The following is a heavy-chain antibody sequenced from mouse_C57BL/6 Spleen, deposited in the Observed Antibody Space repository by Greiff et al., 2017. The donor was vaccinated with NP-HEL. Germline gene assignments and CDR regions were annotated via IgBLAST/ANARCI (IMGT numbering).Heavy chain of an antibody. CDR3: ARGATVVAGGYAMDY. V-gene: IGHV14-2*01. CDR1: GFNIKDYY. Sequence: EVQLQQSGAELVKPGASVKLSCTASGFNIKDYYMHWVKQRTEQGLEWIGRIDPEDGETKYAPKFQGKATITADTSSNTAYLQLSSLTYEDTAVYYWARGATVVAGGYAMDYWGQGTSVTVSS. D-gene: IGHD1-1*01. CDR2: IDPEDGET. J-gene: IGHJ4*01.